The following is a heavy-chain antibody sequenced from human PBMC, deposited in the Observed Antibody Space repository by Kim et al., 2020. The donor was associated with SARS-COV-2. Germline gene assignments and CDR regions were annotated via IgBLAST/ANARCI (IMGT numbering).Heavy chain of an antibody. J-gene: IGHJ4*02. D-gene: IGHD1-26*01. V-gene: IGHV3-23*01. CDR3: AKVVGASQGDY. Sequence: YADSVKGRFTITRDNSKNTLYLQMNSRRVENTAIYYCAKVVGASQGDYWGQGTLVTVSS.